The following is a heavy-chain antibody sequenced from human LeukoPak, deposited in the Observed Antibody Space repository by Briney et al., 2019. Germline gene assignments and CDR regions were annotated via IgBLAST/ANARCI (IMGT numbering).Heavy chain of an antibody. CDR3: AGGGDQLLPNWFDP. V-gene: IGHV3-11*06. CDR2: ISSSSSYT. J-gene: IGHJ5*02. Sequence: PGGSLRLSCAASGFTFSDYYMSWIRQAPGKGLEWVSYISSSSSYTNYADSVKGRFTISRDNAKNSLYLQMNSLRAEDTAVYYCAGGGDQLLPNWFDPWGQGTLVTVSS. CDR1: GFTFSDYY. D-gene: IGHD2-2*01.